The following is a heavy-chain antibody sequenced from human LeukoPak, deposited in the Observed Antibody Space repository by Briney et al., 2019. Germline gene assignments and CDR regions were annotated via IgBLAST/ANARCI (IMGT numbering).Heavy chain of an antibody. CDR1: GFTFSSYW. CDR2: INGDGSST. D-gene: IGHD5-18*01. J-gene: IGHJ4*02. Sequence: GSLRLSCAASGFTFSSYWMYWVRQPPGKGLVWVSQINGDGSSTSYADSVKGRFTISRDNAKSTLYLQMNSLRAEDTAVYYCARGYGYGNDYWGQGTLVTVSS. CDR3: ARGYGYGNDY. V-gene: IGHV3-74*01.